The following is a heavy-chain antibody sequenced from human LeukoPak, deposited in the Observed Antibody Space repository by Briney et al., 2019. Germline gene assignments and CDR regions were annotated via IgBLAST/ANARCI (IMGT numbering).Heavy chain of an antibody. V-gene: IGHV3-30*18. CDR1: GFTFSTYV. CDR2: ISYDGSNK. Sequence: GGSLRLSCAASGFTFSTYVMHWVRQAPGKGLEWVAVISYDGSNKYYTDSVTGRFTISRENSKTTLYLQMNSLRAEDTAVYYCAKASNGGSYYGVIIDYWGQGTLVTVSS. J-gene: IGHJ4*02. CDR3: AKASNGGSYYGVIIDY. D-gene: IGHD1-26*01.